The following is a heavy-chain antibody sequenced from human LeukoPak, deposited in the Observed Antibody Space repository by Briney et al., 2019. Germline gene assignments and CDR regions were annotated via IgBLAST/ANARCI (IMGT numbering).Heavy chain of an antibody. CDR2: VHSGTT. Sequence: SETLSLTCSVSGGSISSYFLSWIRQPAGKGLEWIGRVHSGTTTYNPSLKSRVTMSLDTSKNQVSLTLRSVTAADTALYYCTRDSGTTGEVKFDPWGQGTLVTVSS. J-gene: IGHJ5*02. V-gene: IGHV4-4*07. CDR3: TRDSGTTGEVKFDP. CDR1: GGSISSYF. D-gene: IGHD4-17*01.